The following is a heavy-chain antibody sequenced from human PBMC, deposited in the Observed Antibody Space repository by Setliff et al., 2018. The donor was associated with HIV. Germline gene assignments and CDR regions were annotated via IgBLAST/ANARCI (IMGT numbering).Heavy chain of an antibody. CDR3: ARRPCDRASCSFDF. CDR1: GYSFTNYD. J-gene: IGHJ4*02. Sequence: ASVKVSCKASGYSFTNYDVHWVRQAAGQGLEWMGWMNPNTGDTGYAPKVQGRVSMTRDTSISTAYMALSSLRSEDTAVYYCARRPCDRASCSFDFWGQGTLVTVSS. CDR2: MNPNTGDT. V-gene: IGHV1-8*02. D-gene: IGHD2-2*01.